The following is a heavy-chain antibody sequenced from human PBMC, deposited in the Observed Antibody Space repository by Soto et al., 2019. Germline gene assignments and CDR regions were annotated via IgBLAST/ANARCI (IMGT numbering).Heavy chain of an antibody. Sequence: SVKVASKGPGSTFSSYAISWVLQAPGQALDWMGGIITIFDTANDAQKFQSRGTITADESTGTAYMELSSLRSEDKAVYHCARDPRVLYYYDSSGYPDYWGQGTLVTVSS. CDR3: ARDPRVLYYYDSSGYPDY. J-gene: IGHJ4*02. CDR2: IITIFDTA. V-gene: IGHV1-69*13. CDR1: GSTFSSYA. D-gene: IGHD3-22*01.